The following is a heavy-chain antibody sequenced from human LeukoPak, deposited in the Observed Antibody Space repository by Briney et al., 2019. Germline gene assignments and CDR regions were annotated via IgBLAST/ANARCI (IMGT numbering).Heavy chain of an antibody. CDR3: AREGSSWHTFDY. D-gene: IGHD6-13*01. Sequence: GGSLRLSCAASGFTFSSYAMHWVRQAPAKGLEWVAVISYEGSNKYYADSVKGRFTISRDNSKNTVYLQMNSLKVEDTAVYYCAREGSSWHTFDYWGQGTLVTVSS. CDR2: ISYEGSNK. V-gene: IGHV3-30-3*01. CDR1: GFTFSSYA. J-gene: IGHJ4*02.